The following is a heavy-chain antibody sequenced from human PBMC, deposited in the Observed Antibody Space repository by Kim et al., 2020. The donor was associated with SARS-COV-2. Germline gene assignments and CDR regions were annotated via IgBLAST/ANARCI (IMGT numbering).Heavy chain of an antibody. CDR3: ARDSGSGYSYVFDY. Sequence: ADSVKGRFTISRDNSKNTLYLQMNSLRAEETAVYYCARDSGSGYSYVFDYWGQGTLVTVSS. J-gene: IGHJ4*02. D-gene: IGHD5-18*01. V-gene: IGHV3-66*01.